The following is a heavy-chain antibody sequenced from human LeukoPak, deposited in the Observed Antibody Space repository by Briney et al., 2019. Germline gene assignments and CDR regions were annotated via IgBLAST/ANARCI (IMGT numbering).Heavy chain of an antibody. CDR1: GGSISSSSYY. V-gene: IGHV4-39*07. CDR2: FSSGGSA. D-gene: IGHD1-7*01. Sequence: PSETLSLTCIVLGGSISSSSYYWAWIRQSPGKGLEWIGTFSSGGSAYYNPSLTSRVSISKDTSDNQFSLRLYSVTAADTAVYYCARKQTGTMYDVWGQGTQVTASS. CDR3: ARKQTGTMYDV. J-gene: IGHJ4*02.